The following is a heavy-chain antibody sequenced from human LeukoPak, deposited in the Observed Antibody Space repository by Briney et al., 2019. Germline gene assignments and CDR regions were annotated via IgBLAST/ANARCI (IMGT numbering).Heavy chain of an antibody. CDR3: ASMRVLRYFDWLLHY. J-gene: IGHJ4*02. Sequence: GGSLRLSCAASGFTFSSYAMSWVRQAPGKGLEWVSAISGSGDSTYYADSVKGRFTISRDNSKNTLYLQMNSLRAEDTAVYYCASMRVLRYFDWLLHYWGQGTLVTVSS. CDR2: ISGSGDST. CDR1: GFTFSSYA. D-gene: IGHD3-9*01. V-gene: IGHV3-23*01.